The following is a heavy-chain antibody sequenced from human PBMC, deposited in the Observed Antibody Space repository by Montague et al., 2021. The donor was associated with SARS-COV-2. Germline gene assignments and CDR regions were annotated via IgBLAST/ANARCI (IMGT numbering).Heavy chain of an antibody. CDR1: GFTFSSYS. CDR2: ISSSSSYI. Sequence: SLRLSCAASGFTFSSYSMNWVRQVPGKGLEWVSSISSSSSYIYYADSVKGRFTISRDNAKNSLYLQMNSLRAEDTAVYYCARWASRIAAAGDIWFDPWGQGTLVTVSS. J-gene: IGHJ5*02. V-gene: IGHV3-21*01. D-gene: IGHD6-13*01. CDR3: ARWASRIAAAGDIWFDP.